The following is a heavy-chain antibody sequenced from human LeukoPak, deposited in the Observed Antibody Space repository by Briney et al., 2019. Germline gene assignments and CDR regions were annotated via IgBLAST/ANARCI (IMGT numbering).Heavy chain of an antibody. CDR3: ARAYGQLRLGELSYYFDY. J-gene: IGHJ4*02. CDR2: IYYSGST. D-gene: IGHD3-16*02. CDR1: GGSISSYY. Sequence: SETLSLTCTVSGGSISSYYWSWIRQPPGKGLEWIGYIYYSGSTYYNPSLKSRVTILVDTSKNQFSLKLSSVTAADTAVYYCARAYGQLRLGELSYYFDYWGQGTLVTVSS. V-gene: IGHV4-59*01.